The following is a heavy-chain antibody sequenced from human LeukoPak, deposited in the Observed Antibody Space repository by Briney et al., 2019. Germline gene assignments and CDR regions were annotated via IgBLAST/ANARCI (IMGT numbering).Heavy chain of an antibody. J-gene: IGHJ4*02. CDR2: IHNSGTT. Sequence: SETLSLTCAVSGGPFSGYFWSWIRQSSGKGQEWIGEIHNSGTTNYNPSLNSRVTISEDTSKNQFYLNLSSVTAADTAVYYCARRYYYNLGSFPFDFWGQGTLVTVSS. D-gene: IGHD3-10*01. CDR3: ARRYYYNLGSFPFDF. V-gene: IGHV4-34*01. CDR1: GGPFSGYF.